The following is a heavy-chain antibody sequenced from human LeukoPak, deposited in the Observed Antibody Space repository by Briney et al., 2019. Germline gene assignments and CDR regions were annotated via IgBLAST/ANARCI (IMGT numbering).Heavy chain of an antibody. J-gene: IGHJ6*02. CDR1: GYTFTSYG. V-gene: IGHV1-18*01. CDR2: ISAYNGNT. CDR3: AREWSDESYYYYYGMDV. Sequence: LWASVKVSCKASGYTFTSYGISWVRQAPGQGLEWMGWISAYNGNTNYAQKLQGRVTMTTDTSTSTAYMELRSLRSDDTAVYYCAREWSDESYYYYYGMDVWGQGTTVTVSS. D-gene: IGHD2-15*01.